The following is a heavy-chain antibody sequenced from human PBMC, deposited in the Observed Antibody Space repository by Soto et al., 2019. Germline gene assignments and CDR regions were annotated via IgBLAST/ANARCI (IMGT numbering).Heavy chain of an antibody. J-gene: IGHJ4*02. Sequence: QVQLQESGPGLVKPSQTLSLTCTVSGGSISSGGYYWSWIRQHPGKGLEWIGYIYYSGSTYYNPSLKSRVTISVDTSKNQSSLKLSSVTAADTAVYYCARDESGDSSGYGLDYWGQGTLVTVSS. D-gene: IGHD3-22*01. CDR2: IYYSGST. CDR3: ARDESGDSSGYGLDY. V-gene: IGHV4-31*03. CDR1: GGSISSGGYY.